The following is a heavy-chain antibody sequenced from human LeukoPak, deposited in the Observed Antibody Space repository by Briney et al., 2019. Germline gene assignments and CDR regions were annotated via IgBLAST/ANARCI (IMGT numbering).Heavy chain of an antibody. CDR1: GFTFSSYG. CDR3: ARDNGDYYYYMDV. CDR2: ISYDGSNK. D-gene: IGHD2-8*01. J-gene: IGHJ6*03. Sequence: PGRSLRLSCAASGFTFSSYGMHWVRQAPGKGLEWVAVISYDGSNKYYADSVKGRFTISRDNSKNTLYLQMNSLRAEDTAVYYCARDNGDYYYYMDVWGKGTTVTVSS. V-gene: IGHV3-30*03.